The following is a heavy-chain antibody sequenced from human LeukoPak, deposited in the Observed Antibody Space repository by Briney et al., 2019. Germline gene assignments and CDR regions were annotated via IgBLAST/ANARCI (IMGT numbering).Heavy chain of an antibody. J-gene: IGHJ5*02. CDR3: ARLKSIAARYNWFDP. Sequence: GESLKISFKGSGYSFTSYWIGWVRQRPGKGLEWMGIIYPGDSDARYSPSFQGQVTISADKSISTAYLQWSSLKASDTAMYYCARLKSIAARYNWFDPWGQGTLVNVSS. CDR2: IYPGDSDA. V-gene: IGHV5-51*01. CDR1: GYSFTSYW. D-gene: IGHD6-6*01.